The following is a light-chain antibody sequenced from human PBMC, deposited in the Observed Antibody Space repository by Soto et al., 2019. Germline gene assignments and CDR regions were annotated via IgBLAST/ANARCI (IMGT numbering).Light chain of an antibody. CDR3: QQNYTTLT. CDR2: WAS. Sequence: DIVMTQSPDSLAVSLGERATINCKSSQSVLYNSDNKNYLAWYQQKPGQPPKLLIYWASTRDSGVPDRFSGRGSGADFTLTISSLQAEDVAVYYCQQNYTTLTFGGGTKVEIK. J-gene: IGKJ4*01. CDR1: QSVLYNSDNKNY. V-gene: IGKV4-1*01.